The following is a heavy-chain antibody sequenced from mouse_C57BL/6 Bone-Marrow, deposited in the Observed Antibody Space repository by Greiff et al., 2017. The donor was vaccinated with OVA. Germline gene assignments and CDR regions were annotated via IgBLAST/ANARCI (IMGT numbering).Heavy chain of an antibody. J-gene: IGHJ2*01. D-gene: IGHD1-1*01. CDR2: INPYNGGT. CDR3: VVITTVDY. Sequence: EVKLEESGPVLVKPGASVKMSCKASGYTFTDYYMNWVKQSHGKSLEWIGVINPYNGGTSYNQKFKGKATLTVDKSSSTAYMELNSLTSEDSAVYYCVVITTVDYWGQGTTLTVSS. V-gene: IGHV1-19*01. CDR1: GYTFTDYY.